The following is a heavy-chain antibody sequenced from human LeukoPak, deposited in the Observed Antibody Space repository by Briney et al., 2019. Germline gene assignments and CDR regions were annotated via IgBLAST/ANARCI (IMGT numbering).Heavy chain of an antibody. Sequence: GGSLRLSCTASGFTFDDYGMNWVRQAPGKGLKWVSVIYSGGATYYTDSVKGRFTISRDNSRNTLYLQMNSLRAEDTAVYYCARSPWGISMIAEAWGQGTLVTVSS. V-gene: IGHV3-53*01. CDR3: ARSPWGISMIAEA. CDR2: IYSGGAT. CDR1: GFTFDDYG. D-gene: IGHD3-22*01. J-gene: IGHJ5*02.